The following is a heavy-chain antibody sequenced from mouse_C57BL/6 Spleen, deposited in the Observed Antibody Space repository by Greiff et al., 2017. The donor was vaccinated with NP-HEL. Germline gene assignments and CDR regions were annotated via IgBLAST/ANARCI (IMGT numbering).Heavy chain of an antibody. CDR3: TEDDPYYYDMDY. Sequence: QVQLQQSGPELVKPGASVKISCKASGYTFTDYYINWVKQRPGQGLEWIGWIFPGSGSTYYNEKFKGKATFTVDKSSSTAYMLLSSLTSEDSAVYCCTEDDPYYYDMDYWGQGTSVTVSS. V-gene: IGHV1-75*01. CDR1: GYTFTDYY. CDR2: IFPGSGST. J-gene: IGHJ4*01. D-gene: IGHD2-3*01.